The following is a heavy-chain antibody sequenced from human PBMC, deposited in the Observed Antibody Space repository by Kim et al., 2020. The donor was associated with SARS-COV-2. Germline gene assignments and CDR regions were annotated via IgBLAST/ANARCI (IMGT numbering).Heavy chain of an antibody. J-gene: IGHJ4*02. Sequence: STDYNPSLKSRVTISVDTSKNQFSLKLSSVTAADTAVYYCARGGHHKHDYWGQGTLVTVSS. V-gene: IGHV4-34*01. CDR3: ARGGHHKHDY. CDR2: ST.